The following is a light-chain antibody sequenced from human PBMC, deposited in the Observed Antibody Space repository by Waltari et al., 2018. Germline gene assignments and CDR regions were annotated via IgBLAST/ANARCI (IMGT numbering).Light chain of an antibody. CDR3: QHYNGYPLT. V-gene: IGKV1-16*01. CDR2: HAS. Sequence: DIQMTQFPSSVSASVGDRVTITCRASQDIDQSLAWFQQKPGKAPKSLITHASSLRSGVPSRFSGSGSGTDCSLTISSLRAEDSATYYCQHYNGYPLTFGPGTKVEIK. CDR1: QDIDQS. J-gene: IGKJ3*01.